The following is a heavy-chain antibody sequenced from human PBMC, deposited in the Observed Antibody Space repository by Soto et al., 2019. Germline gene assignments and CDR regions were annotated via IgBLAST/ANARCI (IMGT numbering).Heavy chain of an antibody. D-gene: IGHD3-10*01. CDR2: IKQDGSEK. J-gene: IGHJ6*03. V-gene: IGHV3-7*05. CDR3: ARTDTKGTYYMDV. Sequence: GGSLRLSCAASGFTFSSYWMSWVRQAPGKGLEWVANIKQDGSEKYYVDSVKGRFTISRDNAKNSLYLQMNSLRAEDTAVYYCARTDTKGTYYMDVWGKGTTVTVSS. CDR1: GFTFSSYW.